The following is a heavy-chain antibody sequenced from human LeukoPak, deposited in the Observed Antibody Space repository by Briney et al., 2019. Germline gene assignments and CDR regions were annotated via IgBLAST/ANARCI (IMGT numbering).Heavy chain of an antibody. J-gene: IGHJ1*01. CDR2: ISGSGGST. CDR1: GFTFSNYA. CDR3: AKEYCSSTSCYELRYFDWLQYFQH. D-gene: IGHD2-2*01. V-gene: IGHV3-23*01. Sequence: GASLRLSCVASGFTFSNYAMSWVRQAPGKGLEWVSAISGSGGSTYYADSVKGRFTISRDNSKNTLYLQMNSLRAEDTAVYYCAKEYCSSTSCYELRYFDWLQYFQHWGQGTLVTVSS.